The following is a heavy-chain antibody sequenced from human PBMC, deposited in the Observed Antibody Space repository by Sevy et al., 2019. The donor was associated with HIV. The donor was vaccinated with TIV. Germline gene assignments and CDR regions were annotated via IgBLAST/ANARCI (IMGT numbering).Heavy chain of an antibody. CDR3: AGENAWGRGYS. D-gene: IGHD1-26*01. J-gene: IGHJ4*02. CDR2: IYYNGHI. Sequence: SDTLSLTYTVSVGSITSLYWNWIRQPPGKGLEWIANIYYNGHINYNPSLKSRVTLSLDTSKNQFSLRLSSVTAADTAMYYCAGENAWGRGYSWGQGTLVTVSS. V-gene: IGHV4-59*08. CDR1: VGSITSLY.